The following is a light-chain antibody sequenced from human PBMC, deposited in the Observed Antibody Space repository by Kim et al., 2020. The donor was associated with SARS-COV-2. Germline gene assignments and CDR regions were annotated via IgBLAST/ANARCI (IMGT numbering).Light chain of an antibody. J-gene: IGLJ3*02. Sequence: RQRVTISCSGSGSNIGSSAVNWYQQVPGKAPKLLIYYDDLLPSGVSDRFSGSKSGTSASLAISGLQSEDEADYYCAAWDDSLNGWVFGGGTQLTVL. CDR3: AAWDDSLNGWV. CDR1: GSNIGSSA. CDR2: YDD. V-gene: IGLV1-36*01.